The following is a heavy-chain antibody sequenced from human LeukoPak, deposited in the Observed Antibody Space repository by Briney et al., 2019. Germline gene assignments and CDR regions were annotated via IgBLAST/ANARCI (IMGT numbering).Heavy chain of an antibody. J-gene: IGHJ4*02. CDR3: ARHDYGDYGPFDC. CDR2: IYYSGST. Sequence: PSETLSLTCTVSGGSIGSGDYYWGWIRQPPGKGLEWNGTIYYSGSTYYNTSPKSRVTIFVDMSNNLFSLKLNSVTAADTAVYYCARHDYGDYGPFDCWGQGALATVSS. CDR1: GGSIGSGDYY. D-gene: IGHD4-17*01. V-gene: IGHV4-39*01.